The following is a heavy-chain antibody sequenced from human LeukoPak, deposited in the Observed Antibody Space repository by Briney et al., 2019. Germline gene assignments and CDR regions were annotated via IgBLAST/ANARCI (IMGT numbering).Heavy chain of an antibody. Sequence: ASVKVSCKTSGYTFSRYPIHWVRQAPGRGLEWMGCINTNTGSPTYAQAFAGRFVFSLDTSVTTAYLQISSLRSADTAVYYCARVGRLDYGDYLAHWGPGNRITVSS. CDR1: GYTFSRYP. V-gene: IGHV7-4-1*02. D-gene: IGHD4-17*01. CDR2: INTNTGSP. J-gene: IGHJ4*02. CDR3: ARVGRLDYGDYLAH.